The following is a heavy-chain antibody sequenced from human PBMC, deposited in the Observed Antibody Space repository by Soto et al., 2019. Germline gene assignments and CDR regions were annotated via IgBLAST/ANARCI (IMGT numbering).Heavy chain of an antibody. D-gene: IGHD6-13*01. CDR1: GGSISTSSYY. CDR3: ARHPRVGSTAWDESFDS. V-gene: IGHV4-39*01. Sequence: QLQLQESGPGLVKPSETLSLTCTVSGGSISTSSYYWDWIRQSPGQGLEWIGNVYYSGNNHYNPSFEGRVTMSIGASKNPFSLRLSAVTAADTAVYYCARHPRVGSTAWDESFDSWGQGTMVTVSS. J-gene: IGHJ3*02. CDR2: VYYSGNN.